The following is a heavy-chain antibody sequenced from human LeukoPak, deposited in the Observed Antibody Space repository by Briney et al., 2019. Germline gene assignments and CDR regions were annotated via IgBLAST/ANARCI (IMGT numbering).Heavy chain of an antibody. CDR3: ARGYGSGSYYLY. J-gene: IGHJ4*02. Sequence: PGGSLRLSCAASGFTFSSYEMNWVRQAPGKGLEWVSYISSSSTIYYADSVRGRFTISRDNAKNSLYLQMNSLRAEDTAVYYCARGYGSGSYYLYWGQGILVTVSS. CDR1: GFTFSSYE. D-gene: IGHD3-10*01. V-gene: IGHV3-48*03. CDR2: ISSSSTI.